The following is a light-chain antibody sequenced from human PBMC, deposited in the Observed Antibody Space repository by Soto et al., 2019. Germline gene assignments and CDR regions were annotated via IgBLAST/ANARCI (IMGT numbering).Light chain of an antibody. CDR2: AAS. J-gene: IGKJ2*01. V-gene: IGKV3-11*01. Sequence: EIVLTQSPGTLSLSPGESATLSCRASQNVGHNLAWYQQKPGQAPRLLIYAASDRATGIPARFRGSGSDTDFTLTISSVEPEDFAVYYCQQRSRWPRDTFGQGTKLEI. CDR3: QQRSRWPRDT. CDR1: QNVGHN.